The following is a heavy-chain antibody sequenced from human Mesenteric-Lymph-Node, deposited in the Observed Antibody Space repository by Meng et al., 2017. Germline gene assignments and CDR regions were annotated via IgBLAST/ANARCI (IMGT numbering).Heavy chain of an antibody. Sequence: SLKISCAASGFTFDDYAMHWVRQAPGKGLEWVSGISWNSGSIGYADSVKGRFTISRDNAKNSLYLQMNSLRADDTALYYCARFETAVYYSSGGDLWGQGTTVTVSS. D-gene: IGHD3-10*01. V-gene: IGHV3-9*01. CDR2: ISWNSGSI. CDR1: GFTFDDYA. J-gene: IGHJ6*02. CDR3: ARFETAVYYSSGGDL.